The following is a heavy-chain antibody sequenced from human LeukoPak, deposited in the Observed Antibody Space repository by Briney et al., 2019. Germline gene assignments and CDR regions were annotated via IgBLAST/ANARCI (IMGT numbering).Heavy chain of an antibody. V-gene: IGHV3-23*01. Sequence: GGSLRLSCAASGLTFSTFGMTWVRQAPGKGLEWVSGISGSGDSTYYADSVKGRFTISRDNSKNTLYLQMNSLRAEDTAVYYCARRSGIAVAGAFDYWGQGTLVTVSS. CDR2: ISGSGDST. CDR3: ARRSGIAVAGAFDY. J-gene: IGHJ4*02. D-gene: IGHD6-19*01. CDR1: GLTFSTFG.